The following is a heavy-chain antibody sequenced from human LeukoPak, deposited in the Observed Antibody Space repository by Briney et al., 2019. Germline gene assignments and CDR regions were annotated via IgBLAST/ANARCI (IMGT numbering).Heavy chain of an antibody. CDR3: ARRGPLYYYGMDV. CDR1: GFNFRNYG. Sequence: PGGSLRLSCEASGFNFRNYGMHWVRQAPGKGLEWVAIIWYDGRNKDYPDSVKGRFTISRDNSKNTLYLQMNSLRAEDTAVYYCARRGPLYYYGMDVWGQGTTVTVSS. J-gene: IGHJ6*02. V-gene: IGHV3-30*02. CDR2: IWYDGRNK.